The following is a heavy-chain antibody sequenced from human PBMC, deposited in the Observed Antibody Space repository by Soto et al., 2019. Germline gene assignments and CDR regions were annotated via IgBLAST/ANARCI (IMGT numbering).Heavy chain of an antibody. Sequence: ASVKVSCEASGYTLTRYDSNWVREDTGQGLEWMGWMNPNSGHTGYAQKFEGRVTMTADESTSTAYMELSSLSHEDTAVYNRSRAGGGGGSYHYGKNVWGQGPTVTASS. CDR3: SRAGGGGGSYHYGKNV. D-gene: IGHD3-16*01. CDR2: MNPNSGHT. V-gene: IGHV1-8*01. J-gene: IGHJ6*02. CDR1: GYTLTRYD.